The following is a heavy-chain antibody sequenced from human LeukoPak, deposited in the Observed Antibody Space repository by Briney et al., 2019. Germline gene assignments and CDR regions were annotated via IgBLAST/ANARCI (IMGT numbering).Heavy chain of an antibody. CDR3: ARRTSSPVGAIDY. Sequence: SGALSLPFIVSGGSISRSDYYWGWIRPPQGKGLEWIGNISYSGTYYNPSLKSRLTISVDTPKNQFSLTLTSVAAADTAVYYCARRTSSPVGAIDYWGQGTLVTVSS. J-gene: IGHJ4*02. D-gene: IGHD1-26*01. V-gene: IGHV4-39*01. CDR1: GGSISRSDYY. CDR2: ISYSGT.